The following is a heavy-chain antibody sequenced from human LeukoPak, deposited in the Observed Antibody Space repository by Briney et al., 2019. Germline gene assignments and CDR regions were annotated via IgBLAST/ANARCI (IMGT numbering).Heavy chain of an antibody. Sequence: PSETLSLTCTVSGYSISSGYYWGWIRQPPGKGLEWIGSIYHSGSTNYNPSLKSRVTISVDTSKNQFSLKLSSVTAADTAVYYCARGRPWIQLWLSVRDSYYFDYWGQGTLVTVSS. D-gene: IGHD5-18*01. CDR2: IYHSGST. J-gene: IGHJ4*02. CDR3: ARGRPWIQLWLSVRDSYYFDY. CDR1: GYSISSGYY. V-gene: IGHV4-38-2*02.